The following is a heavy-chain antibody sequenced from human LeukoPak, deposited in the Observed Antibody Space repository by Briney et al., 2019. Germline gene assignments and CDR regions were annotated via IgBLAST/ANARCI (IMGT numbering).Heavy chain of an antibody. V-gene: IGHV4-34*01. Sequence: SETLSLTCAVYGGSFSGYYWSWIRQPPGKGLEWIGEINHSGSTNYNPSLKSRVTISVDTSKNQFSLKLSSVTAADTAVYYCARVAVRFLEWLLPGGCFDPWGQRTLVTVSS. CDR2: INHSGST. CDR1: GGSFSGYY. CDR3: ARVAVRFLEWLLPGGCFDP. J-gene: IGHJ5*02. D-gene: IGHD3-3*01.